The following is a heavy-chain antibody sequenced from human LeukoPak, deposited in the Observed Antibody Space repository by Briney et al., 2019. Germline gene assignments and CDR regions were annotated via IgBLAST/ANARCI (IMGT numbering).Heavy chain of an antibody. V-gene: IGHV4-31*03. Sequence: SQTLSLTCTVSGGSISSGGYYWSWVRQHPGKGLEWIGYIYYIGTPYYNPSLKSRFTISVDTSKNQFSLKLSSVTAADTAVYYCARMRIAARTYYFDYWGQGTLVTVSS. D-gene: IGHD6-6*01. CDR1: GGSISSGGYY. J-gene: IGHJ4*02. CDR2: IYYIGTP. CDR3: ARMRIAARTYYFDY.